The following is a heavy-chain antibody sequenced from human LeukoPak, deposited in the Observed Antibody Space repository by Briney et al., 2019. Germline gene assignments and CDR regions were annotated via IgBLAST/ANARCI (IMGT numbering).Heavy chain of an antibody. D-gene: IGHD6-13*01. Sequence: SETLSLTCTVSGYSINSAYYWGWIRQPPGKGLEWIGSIYHSGSTYYNPSLQSRVTISVDTSKNQFSLKLSSVTAADTAVYYCARLLSYSSSWYWGQGTLVTVSS. CDR2: IYHSGST. CDR3: ARLLSYSSSWY. V-gene: IGHV4-38-2*02. CDR1: GYSINSAYY. J-gene: IGHJ4*02.